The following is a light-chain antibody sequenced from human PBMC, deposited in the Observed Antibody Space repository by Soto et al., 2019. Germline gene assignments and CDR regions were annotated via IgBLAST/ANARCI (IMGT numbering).Light chain of an antibody. CDR1: QSIDSNY. CDR3: QQDYNLPFT. J-gene: IGKJ5*01. CDR2: GAS. V-gene: IGKV3D-7*01. Sequence: EIVFTQSPVTLSLSPGETFTLSCSASQSIDSNYLSRYQQKAGQAPRLLISGASTRATGIPARFSGSGSGTDFTLTISSLQAEDFAVYYCQQDYNLPFTFGQGTRLEI.